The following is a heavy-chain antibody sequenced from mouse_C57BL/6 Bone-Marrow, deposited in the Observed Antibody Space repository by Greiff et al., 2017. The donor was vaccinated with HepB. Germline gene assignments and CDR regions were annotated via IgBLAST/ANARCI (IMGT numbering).Heavy chain of an antibody. Sequence: QVQLQQSGPELVKPGASVKISCKASGYAFSSSWMNWVKQRPGKGLEWIGRIYPGDGDTNYNGKFKGKATLTADKSSSTAYMQLSSLTSEDSAVYFCARGSSPLYWYFDVWGTGTTVTVSS. CDR1: GYAFSSSW. J-gene: IGHJ1*03. V-gene: IGHV1-82*01. D-gene: IGHD1-1*01. CDR2: IYPGDGDT. CDR3: ARGSSPLYWYFDV.